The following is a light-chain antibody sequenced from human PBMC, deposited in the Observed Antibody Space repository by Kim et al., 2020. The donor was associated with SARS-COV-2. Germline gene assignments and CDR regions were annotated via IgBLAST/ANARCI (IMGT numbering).Light chain of an antibody. V-gene: IGLV3-19*01. CDR1: SLRSYY. J-gene: IGLJ2*01. Sequence: SSELTQDPAESVALGQTVRITCQGDSLRSYYATWYQQKPGQAPILVIYGKNNLPSGIPDRFSGSSSGNTASLTITGTQAGDEADYYCNSRDSNNNVLFGG. CDR3: NSRDSNNNVL. CDR2: GKN.